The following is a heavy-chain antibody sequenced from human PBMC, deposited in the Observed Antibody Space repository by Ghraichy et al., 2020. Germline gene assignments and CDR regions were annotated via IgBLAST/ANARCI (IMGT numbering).Heavy chain of an antibody. Sequence: GGSLRLSCAASGFTFSSYGMHWVRQAPGKGLEWVAVIWYDGSNKYYADSVKGRFTISRDNSKNTLYLQMNSLRAEDTAVYYCARCGGSCYGRAFDPWGQGTLVTVSS. CDR1: GFTFSSYG. CDR3: ARCGGSCYGRAFDP. V-gene: IGHV3-33*01. CDR2: IWYDGSNK. J-gene: IGHJ5*02. D-gene: IGHD2-15*01.